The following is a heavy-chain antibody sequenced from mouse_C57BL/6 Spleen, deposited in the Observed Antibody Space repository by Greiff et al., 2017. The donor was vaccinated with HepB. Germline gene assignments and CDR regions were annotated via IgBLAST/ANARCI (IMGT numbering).Heavy chain of an antibody. V-gene: IGHV5-4*01. D-gene: IGHD3-2*02. CDR2: ISDGGSYT. Sequence: EVQVVESGGGLVKPGGSLKLSCAASGFTFSSYAMSWVRQTPEKRLEWVATISDGGSYTYYPDNVKGRFTISRDNAKNNLYLQMSHLKSEDTAMYYCAREGRQLRLGAMDYWGQGTSVTVSS. CDR3: AREGRQLRLGAMDY. J-gene: IGHJ4*01. CDR1: GFTFSSYA.